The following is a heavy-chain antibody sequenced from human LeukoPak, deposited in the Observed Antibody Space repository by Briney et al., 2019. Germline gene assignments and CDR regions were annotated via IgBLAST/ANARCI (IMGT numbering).Heavy chain of an antibody. CDR2: TSSSGSTI. D-gene: IGHD6-13*01. Sequence: TGGSLRLSCAASGFTFSDYYMSWIRQAPGKGLEWVSYTSSSGSTIYYADSVKGRFTISRDNSKNTLYLQMNSLRAEDTAVYYCARDSGGIAAAGPPRYFDLWGRGTLVTVSS. J-gene: IGHJ2*01. V-gene: IGHV3-11*01. CDR1: GFTFSDYY. CDR3: ARDSGGIAAAGPPRYFDL.